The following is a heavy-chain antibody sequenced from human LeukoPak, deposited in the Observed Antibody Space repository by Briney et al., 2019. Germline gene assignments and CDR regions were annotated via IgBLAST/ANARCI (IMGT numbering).Heavy chain of an antibody. CDR3: AREAPRYCSGGSCSLDY. D-gene: IGHD2-15*01. CDR1: GFSFSSYA. Sequence: PGGSLRFSCAASGFSFSSYAMSWVRQAPGKGLEWVSSISSSSSYIYYADSVKGRFTISRDNAKNSLYLQMNSLRAEDTAVYYCAREAPRYCSGGSCSLDYWGQGTLVTVSS. CDR2: ISSSSSYI. J-gene: IGHJ4*02. V-gene: IGHV3-21*01.